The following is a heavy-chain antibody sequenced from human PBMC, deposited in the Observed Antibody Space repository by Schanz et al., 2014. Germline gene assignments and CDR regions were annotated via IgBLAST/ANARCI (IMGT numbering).Heavy chain of an antibody. V-gene: IGHV3-23*01. CDR2: ISSGGGST. D-gene: IGHD1-1*01. CDR1: GFTFSAYA. J-gene: IGHJ4*02. Sequence: EVQLLESGGGLVQPGGSLRLSCAASGFTFSAYAMTWVRQIPGKGLEWVSSISSGGGSTYYADSVKGRFTISRDNAKNTLYLQMNSLSAEDTAVYYCARDRRNADLEYWGQGTLVTVSS. CDR3: ARDRRNADLEY.